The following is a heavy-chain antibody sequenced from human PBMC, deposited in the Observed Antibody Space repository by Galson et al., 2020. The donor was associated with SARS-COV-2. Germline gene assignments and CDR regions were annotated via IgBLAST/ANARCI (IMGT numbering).Heavy chain of an antibody. V-gene: IGHV3-33*01. CDR2: IFFDGSEK. CDR1: GFTFSDHA. Sequence: GASLRLSCAASGFTFSDHAMHWVRQAPGKGLEWVAQIFFDGSEKYYGDSVRGRFTISRDSSKNTVYLQMNNLIVDDTAVYYCARDGQSSRGWAFDYWGQGTLLTVSS. J-gene: IGHJ4*02. D-gene: IGHD6-19*01. CDR3: ARDGQSSRGWAFDY.